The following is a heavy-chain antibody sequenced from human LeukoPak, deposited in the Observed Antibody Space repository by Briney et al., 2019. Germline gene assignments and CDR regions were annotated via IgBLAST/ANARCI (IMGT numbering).Heavy chain of an antibody. D-gene: IGHD6-19*01. CDR3: AKQGQWLVLDY. J-gene: IGHJ4*02. Sequence: PGGSLRLSCAASGFTFSSYGMHWVRQAPGKGLEWVAFIQYDGSNKYYADSVKGRFTISRDNSKNTLYLQMNSLRAEDTAVYYCAKQGQWLVLDYWGQGTLVTVSS. CDR1: GFTFSSYG. CDR2: IQYDGSNK. V-gene: IGHV3-30*02.